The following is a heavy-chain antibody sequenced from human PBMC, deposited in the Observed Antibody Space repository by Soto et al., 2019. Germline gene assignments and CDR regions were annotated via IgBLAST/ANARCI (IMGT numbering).Heavy chain of an antibody. Sequence: QLQLQESGPGLVKPSETLSLTCIVSGGSISSSSYSWGWIRQPPGKGLEWIGSIYYSGSTYCNPSLKSRVTISVDTSKNHFSRKLSSVTAADTAVYYCATQEVGGSYVYTFDPWGQGTLVTVSS. CDR1: GGSISSSSYS. CDR2: IYYSGST. D-gene: IGHD1-26*01. J-gene: IGHJ5*02. CDR3: ATQEVGGSYVYTFDP. V-gene: IGHV4-39*02.